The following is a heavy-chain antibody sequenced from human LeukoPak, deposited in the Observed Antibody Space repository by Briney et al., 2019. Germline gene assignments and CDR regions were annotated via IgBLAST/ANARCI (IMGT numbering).Heavy chain of an antibody. D-gene: IGHD2-2*01. CDR3: ARDGPCSSTSCQNFDS. CDR2: INPHSDDR. V-gene: IGHV1-2*02. CDR1: GHTFTGYY. J-gene: IGHJ4*02. Sequence: ASVKVSCKACGHTFTGYYIHWLRQAPGQGLEWMGWINPHSDDRNYAQRFQGRVTMTRDTSISTVYMELSGLTSDDTAVYYCARDGPCSSTSCQNFDSWGQGALVTVSS.